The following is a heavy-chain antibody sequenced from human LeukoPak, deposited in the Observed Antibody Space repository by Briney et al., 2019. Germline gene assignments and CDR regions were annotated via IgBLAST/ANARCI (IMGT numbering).Heavy chain of an antibody. D-gene: IGHD5-24*01. Sequence: ASVKVSCKASGYTFTGYYTHWVRQAPGQGPEWMGIINPSGGSTYYAQRIQGRVTMTRDTSTRTVYMELSSLRSDDTAVYYCARGGRRDGYNFPLDYWGQGTLVTVSS. CDR3: ARGGRRDGYNFPLDY. V-gene: IGHV1-46*01. CDR1: GYTFTGYY. J-gene: IGHJ4*02. CDR2: INPSGGST.